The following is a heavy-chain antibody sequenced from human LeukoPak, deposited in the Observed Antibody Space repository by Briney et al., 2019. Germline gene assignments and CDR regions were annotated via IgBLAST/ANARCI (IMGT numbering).Heavy chain of an antibody. CDR2: IFASGSTT. V-gene: IGHV3-23*03. CDR3: AREGPRGNSQFDY. Sequence: GSLRLSCAASGFTFSGYAMNWVRQAPGKGLEWVSLIFASGSTTKYADSVKGRFTISRDNSKNTLYLQMNSLRAEDTAVYYCAREGPRGNSQFDYWGQGTLVTVSS. J-gene: IGHJ4*02. CDR1: GFTFSGYA. D-gene: IGHD2/OR15-2a*01.